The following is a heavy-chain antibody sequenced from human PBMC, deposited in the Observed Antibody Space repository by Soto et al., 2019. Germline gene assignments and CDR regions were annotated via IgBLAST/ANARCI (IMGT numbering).Heavy chain of an antibody. V-gene: IGHV3-30*03. CDR2: ISYDGSNK. CDR1: GFTFSSYG. D-gene: IGHD3-10*01. Sequence: QVQLVESGGGVVQPGRSLRLSCAASGFTFSSYGMHWVRQAPGKGLEWVAVISYDGSNKYYADSVKGRFTISRDNSKKKLYLRMTRLRAEDSAAYYCAHVRARVFFYYYYMDVWGKGTTVTVSS. J-gene: IGHJ6*03. CDR3: AHVRARVFFYYYYMDV.